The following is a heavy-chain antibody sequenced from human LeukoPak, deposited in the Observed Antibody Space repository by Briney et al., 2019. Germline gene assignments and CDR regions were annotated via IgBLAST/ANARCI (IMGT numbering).Heavy chain of an antibody. Sequence: PGGSLRLSCAASGFTFSSYAMSWVRQAPGKGLEWVSAISGSGGSTYYADSVKGRFTISRDNSKNTLYLQMNSLRAEDTAVYYCAKDSTVLWSGEFEPSYYFDYWGQGTLVTVSS. V-gene: IGHV3-23*01. CDR2: ISGSGGST. CDR3: AKDSTVLWSGEFEPSYYFDY. J-gene: IGHJ4*02. D-gene: IGHD3-10*01. CDR1: GFTFSSYA.